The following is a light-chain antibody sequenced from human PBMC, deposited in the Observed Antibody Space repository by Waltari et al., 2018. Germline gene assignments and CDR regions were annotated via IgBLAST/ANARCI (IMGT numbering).Light chain of an antibody. V-gene: IGLV2-14*03. CDR3: SSYTSSSALV. J-gene: IGLJ2*01. Sequence: QSALTQSASVSGSPGQSITISCTGTSSDVGGYNHVSWYQQHPGKAPKLMIYDVTNRPSGFVNRFSGSKSGNTASLTISGLQAEDEADYYCSSYTSSSALVFGGGTKLTVL. CDR1: SSDVGGYNH. CDR2: DVT.